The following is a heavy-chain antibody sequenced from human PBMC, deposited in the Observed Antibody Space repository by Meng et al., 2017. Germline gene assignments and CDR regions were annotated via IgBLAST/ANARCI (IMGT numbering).Heavy chain of an antibody. CDR3: ARVVYSSGWSFDY. D-gene: IGHD6-19*01. Sequence: VLLVVFEGGVCQPGWSVGLSCAVSGFTVGSYGMHWVRQAPGKGLEWVAVIWYDGSNKYYADSVKGRFTISRDNSKNTLYLQMNSLRAEDTAVYYCARVVYSSGWSFDYWGQGTLVTVSS. V-gene: IGHV3-33*01. J-gene: IGHJ4*02. CDR1: GFTVGSYG. CDR2: IWYDGSNK.